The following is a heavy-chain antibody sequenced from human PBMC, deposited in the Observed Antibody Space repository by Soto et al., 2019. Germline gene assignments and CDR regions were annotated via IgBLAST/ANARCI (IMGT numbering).Heavy chain of an antibody. D-gene: IGHD3-10*01. CDR2: IYYSGST. V-gene: IGHV4-31*03. Sequence: QVQLQESGPGLVKPSQTLSLTCTVSGGSISSGGYYWSWIRQHPGKGLEWIGYIYYSGSTYYNQSLKSRVTISVDTSKNQFSLKLSSVTAADTAVYYCARLTSGPVYFDYWGQGTLVTVSS. J-gene: IGHJ4*02. CDR3: ARLTSGPVYFDY. CDR1: GGSISSGGYY.